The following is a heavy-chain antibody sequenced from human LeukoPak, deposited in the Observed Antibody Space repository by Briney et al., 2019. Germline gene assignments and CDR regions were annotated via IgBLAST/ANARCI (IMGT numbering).Heavy chain of an antibody. Sequence: GGSLRLSCAASGFTFSNAWMSLVRQAPAKGLEWVGGIKSKTDGGTTDYAAPVKGRFTISRDDSKNTLYLQMNSLKTEDTAVYYCTTVTGSEMIQLWLADDYWGQGTLVTVSS. J-gene: IGHJ4*02. CDR2: IKSKTDGGTT. V-gene: IGHV3-15*01. D-gene: IGHD5-18*01. CDR1: GFTFSNAW. CDR3: TTVTGSEMIQLWLADDY.